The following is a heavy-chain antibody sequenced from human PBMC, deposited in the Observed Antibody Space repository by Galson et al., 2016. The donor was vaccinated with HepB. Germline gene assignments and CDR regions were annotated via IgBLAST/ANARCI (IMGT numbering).Heavy chain of an antibody. J-gene: IGHJ4*02. Sequence: SLRLSCAASGFTFNTYNMNWVRQAPGKGLEWVSSITSSSSHIYYADSLKGRFTISRDNAKNLLYLQMNSLRAEDTAVYYCARDGPGTSGWHYFDYWGQGTLVTVSS. V-gene: IGHV3-21*06. D-gene: IGHD6-19*01. CDR3: ARDGPGTSGWHYFDY. CDR1: GFTFNTYN. CDR2: ITSSSSHI.